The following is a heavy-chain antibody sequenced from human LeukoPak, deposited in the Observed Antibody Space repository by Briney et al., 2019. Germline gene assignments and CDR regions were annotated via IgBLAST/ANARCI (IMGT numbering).Heavy chain of an antibody. Sequence: ASVKVSCKASGYTFTGYYMHWVRQAPGQGLEWMGWINPNSGGTNYAQKFQGRVTMTRDTSISTAYMELSRLRSDDTAVYYCARAVATRAPQYFQHWGQGTLVTVSS. V-gene: IGHV1-2*02. D-gene: IGHD5-12*01. J-gene: IGHJ1*01. CDR2: INPNSGGT. CDR3: ARAVATRAPQYFQH. CDR1: GYTFTGYY.